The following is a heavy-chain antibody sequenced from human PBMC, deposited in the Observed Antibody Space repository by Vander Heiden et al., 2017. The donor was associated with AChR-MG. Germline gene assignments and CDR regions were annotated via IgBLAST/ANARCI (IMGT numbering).Heavy chain of an antibody. V-gene: IGHV3-30-3*01. CDR2: RSEDGSNK. CDR1: GFTFSSYA. CDR3: ARDGIPRGYFDWLLGAFDI. D-gene: IGHD3-9*01. J-gene: IGHJ3*02. Sequence: QVQLVESGGGVVQPGRSLRLSCAASGFTFSSYAMHWVRQAPGKGLEWVAVRSEDGSNKYYADSGKGRFTIARDNSKNTLYLQMNSLRAEDTAVYYCARDGIPRGYFDWLLGAFDIWGQGTMVTVSS.